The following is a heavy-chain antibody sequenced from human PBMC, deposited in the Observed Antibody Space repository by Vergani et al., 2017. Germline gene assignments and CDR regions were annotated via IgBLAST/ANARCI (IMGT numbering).Heavy chain of an antibody. Sequence: QVQLVQSGAEVKKPGASVKVSCKASGYTFTGYYMHWVRQAPGQGLEWMGWINPNSGGTNYAQRFQGRVTITADESTSTAYMELSSLRSEDTAVYYCASSYSNYDYWFDPWGQGTLVTVSS. J-gene: IGHJ5*02. CDR1: GYTFTGYY. CDR2: INPNSGGT. D-gene: IGHD4-11*01. CDR3: ASSYSNYDYWFDP. V-gene: IGHV1-2*02.